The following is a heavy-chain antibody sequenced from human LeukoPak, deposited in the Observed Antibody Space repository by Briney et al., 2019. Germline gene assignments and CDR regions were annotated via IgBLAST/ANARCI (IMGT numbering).Heavy chain of an antibody. CDR2: ISYDGSNK. CDR1: GFTFSSYA. CDR3: GRGSVGFGELNY. J-gene: IGHJ4*01. D-gene: IGHD3-10*01. Sequence: GGSLRLSCAASGFTFSSYAMHWVRQAPGKGLEWVAVISYDGSNKFYADSVKGRFTLSRDNSKNTLYLQMNSLRIEDTAVYYCGRGSVGFGELNYWGQEPWSPSPQ. V-gene: IGHV3-30-3*01.